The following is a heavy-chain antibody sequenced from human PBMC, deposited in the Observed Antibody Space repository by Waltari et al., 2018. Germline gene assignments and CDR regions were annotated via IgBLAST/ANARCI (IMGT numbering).Heavy chain of an antibody. CDR1: GYTFTGYY. CDR2: INPNSGGT. J-gene: IGHJ1*01. Sequence: QVQLVQSGAEVKKPGASVKVSCKASGYTFTGYYMHWVRQAPGQGREWMGRINPNSGGTTYAPKFQGRVTMTRDTSISTAYMELSRLRSDDTAVYYCARGALSEYFQHWGQGTLVTVSS. CDR3: ARGALSEYFQH. V-gene: IGHV1-2*06.